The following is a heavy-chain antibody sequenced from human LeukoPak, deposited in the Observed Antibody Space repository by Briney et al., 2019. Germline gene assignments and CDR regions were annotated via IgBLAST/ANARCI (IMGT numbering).Heavy chain of an antibody. D-gene: IGHD2-21*02. CDR1: GFTFSSYA. Sequence: GGSLRLSCAASGFTFSSYAMSWVRQAPGKGLEWVSAISGSGGSTYYADSVKGRFTISRDNSKNTLYLQMNSLRAEDTAVYYCAKDRWGDQHPNYFDYWGQGTLVTVSS. J-gene: IGHJ4*02. V-gene: IGHV3-23*01. CDR2: ISGSGGST. CDR3: AKDRWGDQHPNYFDY.